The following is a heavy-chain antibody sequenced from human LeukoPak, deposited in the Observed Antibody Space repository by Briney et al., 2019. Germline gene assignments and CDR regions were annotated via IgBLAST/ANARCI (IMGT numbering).Heavy chain of an antibody. V-gene: IGHV4-59*08. CDR1: GGSVSGYY. D-gene: IGHD3-10*01. CDR2: LYYSGST. CDR3: ARLSGSAYYYYGMDV. J-gene: IGHJ6*02. Sequence: SETLSLTCSVSGGSVSGYYWSWLRQPPGKGLEWIGYLYYSGSTKYSPSLKRRVTISVDTSKNQFSLKLRSVTAADTAVYYCARLSGSAYYYYGMDVWGQGTTVTVSS.